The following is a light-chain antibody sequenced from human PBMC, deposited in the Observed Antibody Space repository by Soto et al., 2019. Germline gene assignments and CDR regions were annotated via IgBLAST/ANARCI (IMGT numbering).Light chain of an antibody. CDR2: EDN. CDR3: QSYDSSSVV. V-gene: IGLV6-57*04. CDR1: SGSIASNY. Sequence: NFMLTQPHSVSESPGKTVTISCTRSSGSIASNYEQWYQQRPGSAPTTVIYEDNQRPSGVPDRFSGSIDSSSNSASLTISGLKTEDEADYYCQSYDSSSVVFGGGTKLTVL. J-gene: IGLJ2*01.